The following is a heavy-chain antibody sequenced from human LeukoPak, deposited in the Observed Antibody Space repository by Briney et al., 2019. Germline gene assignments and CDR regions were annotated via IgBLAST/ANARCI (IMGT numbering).Heavy chain of an antibody. V-gene: IGHV5-51*01. CDR3: ARHDGWGRELSSSSSVSAY. D-gene: IGHD6-6*01. J-gene: IGHJ4*02. Sequence: GESLKISCKGSGYSLTSYWIGWVRQMPGKGLEWMGIIYPGDSDTRYSPSFQGQVTISADKSISTAYLQWSSLKASDTAMYYCARHDGWGRELSSSSSVSAYWGQGTLVTVSS. CDR2: IYPGDSDT. CDR1: GYSLTSYW.